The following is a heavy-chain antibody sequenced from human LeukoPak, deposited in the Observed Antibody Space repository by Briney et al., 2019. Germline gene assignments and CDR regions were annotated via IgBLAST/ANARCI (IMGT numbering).Heavy chain of an antibody. Sequence: GASVKVSCKASGGTFSSYAISWVRQAPGQGLEWMGGTIPIFGTANYAQKFQGRVTITADKSTSTAYMELSSLRSEDTAVYYCAREGVHDYGDYGGIFDYWGQGTLVTVSS. CDR2: TIPIFGTA. D-gene: IGHD4-17*01. CDR1: GGTFSSYA. J-gene: IGHJ4*02. V-gene: IGHV1-69*06. CDR3: AREGVHDYGDYGGIFDY.